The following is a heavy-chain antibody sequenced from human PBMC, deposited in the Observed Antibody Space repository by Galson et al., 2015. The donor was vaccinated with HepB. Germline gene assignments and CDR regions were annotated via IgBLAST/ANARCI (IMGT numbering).Heavy chain of an antibody. J-gene: IGHJ4*02. Sequence: SVKVSCKASGYTFTTYTITWVRQAPGQGLEWMGWISAYNGDTKNAQKFQGRVRMTTDTSSNTAYMELRSLKSDDTAVYYCARGGGGWFTPQDYWGQGSLVTVSS. D-gene: IGHD6-19*01. CDR2: ISAYNGDT. CDR1: GYTFTTYT. V-gene: IGHV1-18*01. CDR3: ARGGGGWFTPQDY.